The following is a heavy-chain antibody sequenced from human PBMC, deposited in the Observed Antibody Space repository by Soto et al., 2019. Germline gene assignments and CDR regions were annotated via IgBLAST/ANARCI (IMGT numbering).Heavy chain of an antibody. CDR2: IDPSDSYT. D-gene: IGHD3-22*01. J-gene: IGHJ4*02. CDR3: ASGYYDSSGYYSYYFDY. V-gene: IGHV5-10-1*01. CDR1: GYSLTSYW. Sequence: ESLKISCKGSGYSLTSYWISWVRQMPGKGLEWMGRIDPSDSYTNYSPSFQGHVTISADKSISTAYLQWSSLKASDTAMYYCASGYYDSSGYYSYYFDYWGQGTLVTVSS.